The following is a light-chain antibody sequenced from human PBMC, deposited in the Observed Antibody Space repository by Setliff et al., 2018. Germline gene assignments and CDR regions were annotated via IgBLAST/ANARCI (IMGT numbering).Light chain of an antibody. CDR3: SSYTSSSTYV. V-gene: IGLV2-14*01. Sequence: QSVLTQPASMSGSPGQSITISCSGTSSDVGGYNYVSWYQQHPGKAPKLIIYDVIKRPSGVSNRFSGSKSDNMASLTISGLQAEDEADYHCSSYTSSSTYVFGTGTRSPS. J-gene: IGLJ1*01. CDR2: DVI. CDR1: SSDVGGYNY.